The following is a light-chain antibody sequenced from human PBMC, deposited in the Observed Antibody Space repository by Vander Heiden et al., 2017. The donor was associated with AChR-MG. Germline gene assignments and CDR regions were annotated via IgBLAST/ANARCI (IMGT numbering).Light chain of an antibody. CDR3: QQSSSYPLT. Sequence: AIQMTQSPSSLSASVGDRVTITCRASQDISSALIWYQQKPGKVPKVLIYDASSLVSGVPSRFSGSKSGTEFTLTISSLQPEDFATYHCQQSSSYPLTFGVGTKVEIK. CDR2: DAS. J-gene: IGKJ4*01. CDR1: QDISSA. V-gene: IGKV1-13*02.